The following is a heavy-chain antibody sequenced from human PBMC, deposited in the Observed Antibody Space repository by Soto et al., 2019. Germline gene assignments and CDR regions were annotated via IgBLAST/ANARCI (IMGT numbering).Heavy chain of an antibody. Sequence: EVQLVESGGVVVQPGGSLRLSCAASGFSFDDYTMHWVRQPPGKGLEWVSLITWDGDRTYYADSVKGRFTLSRDNSKNFLYLQMNSLRTEDTALYYCAKDIAGSGWYESDYWGQGTLVTVSS. D-gene: IGHD6-19*01. CDR1: GFSFDDYT. CDR2: ITWDGDRT. CDR3: AKDIAGSGWYESDY. V-gene: IGHV3-43*01. J-gene: IGHJ4*02.